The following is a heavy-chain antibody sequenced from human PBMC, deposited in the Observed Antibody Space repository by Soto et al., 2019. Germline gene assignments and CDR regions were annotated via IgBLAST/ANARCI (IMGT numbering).Heavy chain of an antibody. CDR2: INYNGNT. D-gene: IGHD2-8*02. CDR3: ARKSGGYYPFDD. V-gene: IGHV4-59*12. Sequence: SETLSLTCTVSGGSISSYYWTWIRQPPGKGLEWIGYINYNGNTHYNPSLKSRVTMSVDTSKNQFSLRLSFVTAVDTAVYYCARKSGGYYPFDDWGPGTLVTVSS. J-gene: IGHJ4*02. CDR1: GGSISSYY.